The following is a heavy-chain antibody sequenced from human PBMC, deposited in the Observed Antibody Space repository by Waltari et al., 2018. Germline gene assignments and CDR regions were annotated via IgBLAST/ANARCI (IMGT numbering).Heavy chain of an antibody. CDR1: GFPFSRYA. V-gene: IGHV3-64D*06. CDR3: VKDPSGSYYFLSPLDY. J-gene: IGHJ4*02. CDR2: ISSNGGST. Sequence: EVQLVESGGGLVQPGGSLRLSCSDSGFPFSRYAMDWVRQAPGKGLYYVSAISSNGGSTYYADSVKGRFTISRDNSKNTLYLQMSSLRAEDTAVYYCVKDPSGSYYFLSPLDYWGQGTLVTVSS. D-gene: IGHD1-26*01.